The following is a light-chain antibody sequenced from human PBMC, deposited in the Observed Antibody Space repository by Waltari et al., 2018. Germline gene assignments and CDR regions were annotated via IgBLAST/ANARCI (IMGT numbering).Light chain of an antibody. J-gene: IGLJ3*02. Sequence: QSVLKQPPSVSGAPGQRVTISCTGSSSDIGARRDIHWYQHLPGTARKLLSHGNIDRPSGVPDRFSGSKSGTSASLAITGLQSEDEADDYCQSYDSSLSGWVFGGGTRLTVL. CDR3: QSYDSSLSGWV. V-gene: IGLV1-40*01. CDR1: SSDIGARRD. CDR2: GNI.